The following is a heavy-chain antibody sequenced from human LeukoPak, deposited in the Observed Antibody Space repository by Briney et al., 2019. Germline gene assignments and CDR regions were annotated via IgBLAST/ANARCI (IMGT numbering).Heavy chain of an antibody. J-gene: IGHJ4*02. Sequence: GSSVKVSCKASGGTFSSYAISWVRQAPGQGLEWMGRIIPILGIANYAQKFQGRVTITADKSTSTAYMELSSLRSEDTAVYYCARDEDSSGWSNFDYWGQGTLVTVSS. V-gene: IGHV1-69*04. CDR2: IIPILGIA. D-gene: IGHD6-19*01. CDR1: GGTFSSYA. CDR3: ARDEDSSGWSNFDY.